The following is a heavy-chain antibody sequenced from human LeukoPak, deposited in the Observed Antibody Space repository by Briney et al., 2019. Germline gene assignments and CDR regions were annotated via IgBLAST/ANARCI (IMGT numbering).Heavy chain of an antibody. J-gene: IGHJ4*02. Sequence: ASVKVSCTASGYTFTGYYMHWVRQAPGQGLEWMGWINPNSGGTNYAQKFRGRVTMTRDTSIRTAYMELSRLRSDDTAVYYCARGFGGYGTTDYWGQGTLVTVSS. D-gene: IGHD5-12*01. CDR1: GYTFTGYY. CDR2: INPNSGGT. CDR3: ARGFGGYGTTDY. V-gene: IGHV1-2*02.